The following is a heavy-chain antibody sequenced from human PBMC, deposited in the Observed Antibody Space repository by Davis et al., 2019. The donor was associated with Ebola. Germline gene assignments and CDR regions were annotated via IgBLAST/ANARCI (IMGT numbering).Heavy chain of an antibody. Sequence: GESLKISCAASGFTFSSSWMDWVRQAPGKGPEWVANIKEDGSVTFYLASVRGRFTISRDNAKNSLYLQMNSLRAEDTAVYYCVKDTHGSGRYQYYYGMDVWGQGTTVTVSS. D-gene: IGHD6-19*01. J-gene: IGHJ6*02. V-gene: IGHV3-7*01. CDR2: IKEDGSVT. CDR3: VKDTHGSGRYQYYYGMDV. CDR1: GFTFSSSW.